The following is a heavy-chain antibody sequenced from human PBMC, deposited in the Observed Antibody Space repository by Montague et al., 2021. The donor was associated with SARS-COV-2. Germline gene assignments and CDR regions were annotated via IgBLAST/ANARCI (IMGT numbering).Heavy chain of an antibody. D-gene: IGHD6-19*01. J-gene: IGHJ3*01. CDR2: IYYSGST. Sequence: SETLSLTCTVSGGSISSNNYYWGWLRQPPGKGLEWIGSIYYSGSTYYYPSIKSRVTISVDTTKNQFSLKLSSVTAADTAVYYCARQENSSGWFKPDALAFWGQGTMVTVSS. CDR1: GGSISSNNYY. V-gene: IGHV4-39*01. CDR3: ARQENSSGWFKPDALAF.